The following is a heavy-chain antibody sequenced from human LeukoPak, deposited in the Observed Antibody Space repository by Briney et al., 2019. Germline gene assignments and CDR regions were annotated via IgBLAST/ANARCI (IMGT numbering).Heavy chain of an antibody. CDR2: INHSGST. V-gene: IGHV4-34*01. CDR3: ARVIRKSYGSSGYYYLVRSFDY. Sequence: SETLSLTCAVYGGSFSGYYWSWIRQPPGKGLEWIGEINHSGSTNYNPSLKSRVTISVDTSKNQFSLKLSSVTAADTAVYYCARVIRKSYGSSGYYYLVRSFDYWGQGTLVTVSS. CDR1: GGSFSGYY. J-gene: IGHJ4*02. D-gene: IGHD3-22*01.